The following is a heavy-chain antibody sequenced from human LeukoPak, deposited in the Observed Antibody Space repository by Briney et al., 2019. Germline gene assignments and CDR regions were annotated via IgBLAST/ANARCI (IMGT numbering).Heavy chain of an antibody. V-gene: IGHV3-53*01. CDR2: IYSGGST. CDR1: GFTVSSNY. CDR3: AKGNYYGSGSYVIYYYYMDV. D-gene: IGHD3-10*01. Sequence: GGSLRLSCAASGFTVSSNYMSWVRQAPGKGLEWVSVIYSGGSTYYADSVKGRFTISRDNSKNTLYLQMNSLRAEDTAVYYCAKGNYYGSGSYVIYYYYMDVWGKGTTVTVSS. J-gene: IGHJ6*03.